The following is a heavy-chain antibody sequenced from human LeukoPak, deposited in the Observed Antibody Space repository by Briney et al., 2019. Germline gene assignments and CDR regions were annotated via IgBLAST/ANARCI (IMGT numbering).Heavy chain of an antibody. J-gene: IGHJ4*02. CDR2: IRDSGGST. D-gene: IGHD6-19*01. CDR1: GFTFSSYA. Sequence: GGPLRLSCAASGFTFSSYAMSWVRQAPGKGLEWVSGIRDSGGSTYYADSVEGRFTISRDNSKNALYLQMNSLRVEDTAVYYCAKNEKSSSASSSDYWGQGTLVTVSS. V-gene: IGHV3-23*01. CDR3: AKNEKSSSASSSDY.